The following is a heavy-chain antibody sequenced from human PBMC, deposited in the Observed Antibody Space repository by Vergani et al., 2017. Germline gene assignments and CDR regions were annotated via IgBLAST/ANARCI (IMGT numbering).Heavy chain of an antibody. CDR3: ARDRSRSYYDSSGYYDNWFDP. CDR1: GGTFISYT. Sequence: QVQLVQSGAEVKKPGSSVKVSCKASGGTFISYTISWVRQAPGQGLEWMGRIIPILGIANYAQKFQGRVTITADKSTSTAYMELSSLRSEDTAVYYCARDRSRSYYDSSGYYDNWFDPWGQGTLVTVSS. CDR2: IIPILGIA. D-gene: IGHD3-22*01. V-gene: IGHV1-69*08. J-gene: IGHJ5*02.